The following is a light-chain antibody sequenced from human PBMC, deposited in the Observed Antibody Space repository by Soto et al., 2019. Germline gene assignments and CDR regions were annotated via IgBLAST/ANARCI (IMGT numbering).Light chain of an antibody. CDR1: SSDVGGYNY. J-gene: IGLJ1*01. CDR2: GVT. V-gene: IGLV2-14*03. Sequence: QSALTQPASVSGSPGQSITISCTGTSSDVGGYNYVSWYQQYPGKAPKLMIYGVTNRPAGVSNRFSGSKSGNTASLTISGLQTEDEAEYCCGSYRRSSTLSVFGSGTKVTGL. CDR3: GSYRRSSTLSV.